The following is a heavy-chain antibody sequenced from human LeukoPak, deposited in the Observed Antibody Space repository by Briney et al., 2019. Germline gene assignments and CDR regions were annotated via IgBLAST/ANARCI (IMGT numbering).Heavy chain of an antibody. CDR2: ISWNSGSM. V-gene: IGHV3-9*03. D-gene: IGHD5-18*01. Sequence: GGSLRLSCAASGFTFDDYAMHWVRQAPGKGLEWVSGISWNSGSMGYADSVKGRFTISRDNAKNSLYLQMNSLRAEDMALYYCAKAGYSYGPYSYYFDYWGQGTLVTVSS. J-gene: IGHJ4*02. CDR1: GFTFDDYA. CDR3: AKAGYSYGPYSYYFDY.